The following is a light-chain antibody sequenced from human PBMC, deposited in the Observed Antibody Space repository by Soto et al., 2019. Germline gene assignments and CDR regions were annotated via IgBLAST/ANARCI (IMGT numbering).Light chain of an antibody. CDR2: DVS. CDR3: CSYTTSSTYV. CDR1: SSDVGGYNY. Sequence: QSALTQPASGSGSPGQSFASSCTGTSSDVGGYNYVSWYQQHPGKAPNLMIYDVSNRPSGVSNRFSGSKSGNTASLTISGLQAEDEADYYCCSYTTSSTYVFGTGTKVTVL. V-gene: IGLV2-14*03. J-gene: IGLJ1*01.